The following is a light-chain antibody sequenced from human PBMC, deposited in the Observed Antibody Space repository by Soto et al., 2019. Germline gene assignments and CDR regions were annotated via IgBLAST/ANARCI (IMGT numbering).Light chain of an antibody. CDR1: SSDVGSSNR. CDR2: EVS. Sequence: QSALTQPPSVSGSPGQSVTISCTGTSSDVGSSNRVSCFRQPPGTAPKLIIYEVSNRPSGVPDRFSGSKSGNTASLTISGLQAEDGADYYFSSFTSSNTLVFGGGTKVTVL. CDR3: SSFTSSNTLV. J-gene: IGLJ2*01. V-gene: IGLV2-18*02.